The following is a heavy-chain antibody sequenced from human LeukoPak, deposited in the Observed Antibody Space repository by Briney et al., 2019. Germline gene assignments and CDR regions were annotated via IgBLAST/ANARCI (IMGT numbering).Heavy chain of an antibody. V-gene: IGHV4-30-4*08. D-gene: IGHD6-13*01. CDR3: ARAYSRVFNWFDP. Sequence: PSETLSLTCTVSGGSISSGDYYWSWIRRPPGKGLEWIGYIYYSGSTYYNPSLKSRVTISVDTSKNQFSLKLSSVTAADTAVYYCARAYSRVFNWFDPWGQGTLVTVSS. CDR2: IYYSGST. CDR1: GGSISSGDYY. J-gene: IGHJ5*02.